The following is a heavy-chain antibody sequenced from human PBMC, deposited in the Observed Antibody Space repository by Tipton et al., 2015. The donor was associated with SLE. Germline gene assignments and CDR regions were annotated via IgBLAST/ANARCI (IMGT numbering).Heavy chain of an antibody. V-gene: IGHV3-9*03. CDR1: GFTFSTYG. CDR2: ISWKSGSI. D-gene: IGHD1-26*01. CDR3: AKDMGSTPEGGAFDI. J-gene: IGHJ3*02. Sequence: SLRLSCAASGFTFSTYGMHWVRQAPGKGLEWVSGISWKSGSIGYADSVKGRFTISRDNAKNSLYLQMNSLRAEDMALYYCAKDMGSTPEGGAFDIWGQGTMVTVSS.